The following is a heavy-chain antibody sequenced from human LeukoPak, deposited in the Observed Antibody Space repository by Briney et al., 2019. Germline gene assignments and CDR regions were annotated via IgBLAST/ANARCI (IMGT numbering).Heavy chain of an antibody. CDR3: ATGLGSGYPEYYFDY. CDR1: GYTFTDYY. CDR2: VDSEDGET. J-gene: IGHJ4*02. Sequence: ASVKISCKVSGYTFTDYYMHWVQQAPGKGLEWMGLVDSEDGETIYAEKFQGRVTITADTSTDTAYMELSSLRSEDTAVYYCATGLGSGYPEYYFDYWGQGTLVTVSS. D-gene: IGHD3-22*01. V-gene: IGHV1-69-2*01.